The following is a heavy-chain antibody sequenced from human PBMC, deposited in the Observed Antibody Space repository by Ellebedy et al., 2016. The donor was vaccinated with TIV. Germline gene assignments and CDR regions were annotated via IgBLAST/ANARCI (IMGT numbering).Heavy chain of an antibody. D-gene: IGHD3-16*01. CDR1: GFTLSDYA. Sequence: PGGSLRLSCAVSGFTLSDYAMSWFRQAPGKGLEWVGFIRSKAYGGTTESAESVKGRFTISRDESKSITYLQMNSLKTEDTAVYYCAKEWGRVSGADWGQGTQVTVSS. V-gene: IGHV3-49*03. CDR3: AKEWGRVSGAD. J-gene: IGHJ4*02. CDR2: IRSKAYGGTT.